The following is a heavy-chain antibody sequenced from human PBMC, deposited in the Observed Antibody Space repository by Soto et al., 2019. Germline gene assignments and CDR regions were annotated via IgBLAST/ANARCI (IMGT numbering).Heavy chain of an antibody. D-gene: IGHD1-26*01. CDR3: ARRWGAAVDY. J-gene: IGHJ4*02. V-gene: IGHV4-59*08. CDR1: GGCISSDY. Sequence: QVQLQESGPGLVKPSETLSLTCTVSGGCISSDYWSWIRQPPEKGLEWIGYIYYSGSTNYNPSLKSRVTISVDTSKNQFSLKLSSVTAADTAVYYCARRWGAAVDYWGQGTLVTVSS. CDR2: IYYSGST.